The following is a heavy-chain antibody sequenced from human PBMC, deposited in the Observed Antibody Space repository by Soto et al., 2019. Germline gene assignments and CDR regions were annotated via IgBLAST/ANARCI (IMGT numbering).Heavy chain of an antibody. V-gene: IGHV3-64*01. CDR3: ARDGVLRFLEWLPHQYYMDV. Sequence: GGSLRLSCAASGFTFSSYAMHWVRQAPGKGLEYVSAISSNGGSTYYANSVKGRFTISRDNSKNTLYLQMGSLRAEDMAVYYCARDGVLRFLEWLPHQYYMDVWGKGTTVTVSS. J-gene: IGHJ6*03. D-gene: IGHD3-3*01. CDR2: ISSNGGST. CDR1: GFTFSSYA.